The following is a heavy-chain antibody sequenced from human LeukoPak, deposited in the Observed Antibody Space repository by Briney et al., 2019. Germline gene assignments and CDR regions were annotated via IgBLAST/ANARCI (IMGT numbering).Heavy chain of an antibody. CDR1: GFTFIESW. CDR3: AKYHYGSGTSLGY. Sequence: GGSLRLSCAASGFTFIESWMTWVRQAPGKGLEWVANIKNDGSEKYYVDSVKGRFTISRDNAKNSLSLQMNSLRVEDTAVYYCAKYHYGSGTSLGYWGEGTLVGVSS. D-gene: IGHD3-10*01. J-gene: IGHJ4*02. CDR2: IKNDGSEK. V-gene: IGHV3-7*01.